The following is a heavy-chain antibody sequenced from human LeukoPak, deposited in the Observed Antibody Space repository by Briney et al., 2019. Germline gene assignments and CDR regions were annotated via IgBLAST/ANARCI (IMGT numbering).Heavy chain of an antibody. CDR3: AREGPGDLDY. D-gene: IGHD7-27*01. CDR2: ISSSSSTI. J-gene: IGHJ4*02. V-gene: IGHV3-48*01. CDR1: GITLSDFW. Sequence: GGSLRLSCAASGITLSDFWFSWVRQAPGKGLEWVSKISSSSSTIYYADSVKGRFTISRDNAKNSLYLQMNSLRAEDTAVYYCAREGPGDLDYWGQGTLVTVSS.